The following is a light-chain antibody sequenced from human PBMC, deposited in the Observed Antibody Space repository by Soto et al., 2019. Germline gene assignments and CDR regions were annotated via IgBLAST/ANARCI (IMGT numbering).Light chain of an antibody. CDR2: AAS. Sequence: DIRMTQSPSSVSASVGDRVTITCRASQGINNWLAWYQQKPGKAPKLLIYAASSLQSGVPSRFSGSGSGTDFTLTISSLQPEDFATYYCQQANSFPGTFGQGTKVEV. CDR3: QQANSFPGT. CDR1: QGINNW. J-gene: IGKJ1*01. V-gene: IGKV1-12*01.